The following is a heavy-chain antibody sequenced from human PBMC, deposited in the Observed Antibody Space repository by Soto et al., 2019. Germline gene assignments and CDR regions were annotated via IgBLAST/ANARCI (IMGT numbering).Heavy chain of an antibody. J-gene: IGHJ6*02. CDR1: GGTFSSYA. D-gene: IGHD6-13*01. CDR3: ARWSSWYGYYYYGMAV. CDR2: IIPIFGTA. Sequence: SVKVSCKGSGGTFSSYAISWVRQAPGQGLEWMGGIIPIFGTANYAQKFQGRVTITADESTSTAYMELSSLRSEDTAVYYCARWSSWYGYYYYGMAVWGQGTTVTVSS. V-gene: IGHV1-69*13.